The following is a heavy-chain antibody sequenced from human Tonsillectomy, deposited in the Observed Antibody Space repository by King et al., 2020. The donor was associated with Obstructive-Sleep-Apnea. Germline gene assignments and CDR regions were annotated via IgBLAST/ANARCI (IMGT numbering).Heavy chain of an antibody. V-gene: IGHV3-7*03. J-gene: IGHJ4*02. Sequence: VQLVESGGGLVQPGGSLRLSCAASGFTFSSYWMSWVRQAPGKGLEWVANIKQDGSEKYYVDSVKGRFTISRDNAKNSLYLQMNSLRAEDTAVYYCAREGSGWYFYFDYWSQGTLVTVSS. D-gene: IGHD6-19*01. CDR3: AREGSGWYFYFDY. CDR2: IKQDGSEK. CDR1: GFTFSSYW.